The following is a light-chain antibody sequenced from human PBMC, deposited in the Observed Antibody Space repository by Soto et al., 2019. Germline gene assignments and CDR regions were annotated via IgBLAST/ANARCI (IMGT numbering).Light chain of an antibody. V-gene: IGLV2-14*03. CDR3: TSFTSSSTWG. Sequence: QSALTQPASVSGSPGQSITISCTGTSSDVGGYNYVSWFQQHPGKAPKLKIYEVSNRPSGVSNRFSGSKSGYTASLTISELQSEDEADYYGTSFTSSSTWGFGGGTQVTVL. CDR1: SSDVGGYNY. J-gene: IGLJ3*02. CDR2: EVS.